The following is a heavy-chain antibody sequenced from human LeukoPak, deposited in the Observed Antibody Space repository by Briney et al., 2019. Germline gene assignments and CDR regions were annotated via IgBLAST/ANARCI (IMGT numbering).Heavy chain of an antibody. CDR2: IGSGGSPT. CDR3: AKDQRPSCTDACYCAIDA. D-gene: IGHD2-8*01. CDR1: GFTFSSHS. Sequence: GGSLRLSCEASGFTFSSHSMIWVRQAPGKTLEWVSYIGSGGSPTHYAASVKGRFTISRDNVKNSLYLQMHSLTVEDTAVYYCAKDQRPSCTDACYCAIDAWGQGTLVTVSS. V-gene: IGHV3-48*01. J-gene: IGHJ3*01.